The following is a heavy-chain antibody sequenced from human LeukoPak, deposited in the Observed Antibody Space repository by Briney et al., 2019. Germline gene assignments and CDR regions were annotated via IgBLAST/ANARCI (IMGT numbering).Heavy chain of an antibody. D-gene: IGHD4-23*01. Sequence: GGSLRLSCAASGFTFSSYGMHWVRQAPGKGLEWVAVISYDGSNKYYADSVKGRFTISRDNSKNTLYLQMNSLRAEDTAVYYCAKDDYGGPPECWGQGTLVTVSS. CDR1: GFTFSSYG. CDR3: AKDDYGGPPEC. CDR2: ISYDGSNK. V-gene: IGHV3-30*18. J-gene: IGHJ4*02.